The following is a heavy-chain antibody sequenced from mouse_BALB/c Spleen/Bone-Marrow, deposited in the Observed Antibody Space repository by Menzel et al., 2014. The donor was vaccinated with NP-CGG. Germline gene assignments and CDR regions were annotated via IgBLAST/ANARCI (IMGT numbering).Heavy chain of an antibody. CDR1: GYTLTSYW. Sequence: QVQLQQSGAELVKPGASVKLSCKASGYTLTSYWMHWVKQRPGQGLEWIGEIDPGTGRTDYNKKFKSRATLTVDKSSSTAYMHLSSLTSEDSAVYYCARINGYDYWGQGTTLTVSS. D-gene: IGHD2-2*01. CDR3: ARINGYDY. CDR2: IDPGTGRT. V-gene: IGHV1S81*02. J-gene: IGHJ2*01.